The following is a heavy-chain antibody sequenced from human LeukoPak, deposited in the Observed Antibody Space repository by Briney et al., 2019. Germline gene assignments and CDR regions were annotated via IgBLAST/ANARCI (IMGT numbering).Heavy chain of an antibody. CDR3: AKDPVGNYYYYYMDV. CDR2: IYSGGST. Sequence: GGSLRLSCAASGFTVSSNYMTWVRQAPGKGLEWVSVIYSGGSTYHADSVKGRFTISRDNSKNTLYLQMNSLRAEDTAVYYCAKDPVGNYYYYYMDVWGKGTTVTVSS. V-gene: IGHV3-53*01. D-gene: IGHD4-23*01. J-gene: IGHJ6*03. CDR1: GFTVSSNY.